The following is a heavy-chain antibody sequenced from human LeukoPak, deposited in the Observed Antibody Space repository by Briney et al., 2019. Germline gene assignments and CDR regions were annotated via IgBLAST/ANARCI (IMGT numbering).Heavy chain of an antibody. CDR1: GYTFTNYG. D-gene: IGHD2-15*01. CDR2: ISAYNGNT. V-gene: IGHV1-18*01. CDR3: ARDRVVVAANFDY. J-gene: IGHJ4*02. Sequence: GASVKVSCKTSGYTFTNYGISWVRQAPGQGPEWMGWISAYNGNTNYAQKLQGRVIMTTDTSTSTAYMELRSLRSDDTAVYYCARDRVVVAANFDYWGQGTLVTVSS.